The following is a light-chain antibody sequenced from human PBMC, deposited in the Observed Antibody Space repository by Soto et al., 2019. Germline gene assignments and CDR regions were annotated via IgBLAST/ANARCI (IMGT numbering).Light chain of an antibody. CDR1: QSVSSSS. CDR2: AAS. V-gene: IGKV3-20*01. CDR3: QQYGGSLT. Sequence: EIVLTQSPGTLSLSPGERATLSCRASQSVSSSSLAWYQQKPGQAPRLLIYAASTRAAGIPDRFGGSGSGTDFTLAISRLEPEDFAVYYCQQYGGSLTFGGGTKVEIK. J-gene: IGKJ4*01.